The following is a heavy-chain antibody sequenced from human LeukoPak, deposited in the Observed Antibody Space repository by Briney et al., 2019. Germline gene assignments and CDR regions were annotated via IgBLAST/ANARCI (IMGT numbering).Heavy chain of an antibody. V-gene: IGHV3-33*01. Sequence: PGRSLRLSCAASGFTFSSYGMHWVRQAPGKGLEWVAVIWYDGSNKYYADSVKGRFTISRDNSKNTLYLQMNSLRAEDTAVYYCARGGYIVVVPAAITLYNWFDPWGQGTLVTVSS. CDR1: GFTFSSYG. J-gene: IGHJ5*02. CDR2: IWYDGSNK. D-gene: IGHD2-2*02. CDR3: ARGGYIVVVPAAITLYNWFDP.